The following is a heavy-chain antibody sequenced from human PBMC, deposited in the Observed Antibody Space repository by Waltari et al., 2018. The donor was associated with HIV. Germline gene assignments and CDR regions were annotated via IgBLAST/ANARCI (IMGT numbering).Heavy chain of an antibody. CDR1: GGTFSSYA. CDR3: ARAYDCSSTSCYSADYYYYGMDV. CDR2: IIPIFGTA. D-gene: IGHD2-2*01. J-gene: IGHJ6*02. Sequence: QVQLVQSGAEVKKPGSSVKVSCKASGGTFSSYAISWVRQAPGQGLEWMGGIIPIFGTANYAQKFQGRVTITADKSTSTAYMELSSLRSEDTAVYYCARAYDCSSTSCYSADYYYYGMDVWGQGTTVTVSS. V-gene: IGHV1-69*06.